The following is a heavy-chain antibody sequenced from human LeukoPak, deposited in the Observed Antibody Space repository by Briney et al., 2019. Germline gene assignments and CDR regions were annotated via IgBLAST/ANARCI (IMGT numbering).Heavy chain of an antibody. CDR1: GFTFSSYW. CDR2: IRQDGSEK. J-gene: IGHJ4*02. V-gene: IGHV3-7*01. Sequence: GGSLRLSCAASGFTFSSYWMTWGRQAPGKGLEWVANIRQDGSEKNYVDSVKGRFTISRDNAKNSLYLQMNSLRAEDTAVYYCARGSSSSLPAGGQGTLVTVSS. CDR3: ARGSSSSLPA. D-gene: IGHD6-13*01.